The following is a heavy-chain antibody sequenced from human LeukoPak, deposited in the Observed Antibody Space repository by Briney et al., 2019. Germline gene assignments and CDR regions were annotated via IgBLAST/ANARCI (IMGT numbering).Heavy chain of an antibody. CDR1: GFTFDDYG. Sequence: GGSLRLSCAASGFTFDDYGMSWVRQAPGKGLEWVSGINWNGGSTGYADSVKGRFTISRDNAKNSLYLQMNSLRAEDTALYHCARDLDTAMVTTWFDPWGQGTLVTVSS. CDR3: ARDLDTAMVTTWFDP. D-gene: IGHD5-18*01. J-gene: IGHJ5*02. CDR2: INWNGGST. V-gene: IGHV3-20*01.